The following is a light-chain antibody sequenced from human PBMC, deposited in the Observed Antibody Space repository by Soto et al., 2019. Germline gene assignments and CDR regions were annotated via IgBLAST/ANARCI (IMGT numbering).Light chain of an antibody. V-gene: IGLV2-14*01. CDR3: SSYTSSSTLVV. CDR2: DVS. Sequence: VLTQPASVSGSPGQSITISCTGTSSDVGGYNYVSWYQQHPGKAPKLMIYDVSNRPSGVSNRFSGSKSGNTASLTISGLQAEDGADYYCSSYTSSSTLVVFGGGTKVTVL. CDR1: SSDVGGYNY. J-gene: IGLJ2*01.